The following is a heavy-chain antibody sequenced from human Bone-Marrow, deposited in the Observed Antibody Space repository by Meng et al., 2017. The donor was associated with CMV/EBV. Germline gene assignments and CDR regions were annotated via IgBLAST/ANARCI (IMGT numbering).Heavy chain of an antibody. CDR2: IYYSGST. V-gene: IGHV4-59*01. D-gene: IGHD6-19*01. Sequence: SETLSLTCTVSGGSTSSYYWSWIRQPPGKGLEWIGYIYYSGSTNYNPSLKSRVTISVDTSKNQFSLKLSSVTAADTAVYYCARERDGGWFDYWGQGTLVTVSS. CDR1: GGSTSSYY. J-gene: IGHJ4*02. CDR3: ARERDGGWFDY.